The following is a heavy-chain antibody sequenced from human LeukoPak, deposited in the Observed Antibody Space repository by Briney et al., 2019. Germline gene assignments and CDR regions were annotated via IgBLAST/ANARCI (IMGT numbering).Heavy chain of an antibody. Sequence: SETLSLTCTVSAYSISSGYYWGWIRQPPGKGLEWIGSIYHSGSTYYNPSLKSRVTISVDTSKNQFSLKLSSVTAADTAVYYCARDLPGDYFDYWGQGTLVTVSS. CDR3: ARDLPGDYFDY. J-gene: IGHJ4*02. CDR1: AYSISSGYY. D-gene: IGHD4-17*01. V-gene: IGHV4-38-2*02. CDR2: IYHSGST.